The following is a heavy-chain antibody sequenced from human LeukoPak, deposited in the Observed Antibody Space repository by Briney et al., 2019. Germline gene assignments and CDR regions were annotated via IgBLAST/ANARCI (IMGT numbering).Heavy chain of an antibody. D-gene: IGHD2-2*02. J-gene: IGHJ5*02. CDR3: AGVVPAAIWVLSGWFDP. V-gene: IGHV1-46*01. CDR1: GYTFTSYY. CDR2: INPSGGSS. Sequence: ASVKVSCKASGYTFTSYYIHWVRQAPGQGLEWMGIINPSGGSSSYAQKFQGRVTITADESTSTAYMELSSLRPEDTAVYYCAGVVPAAIWVLSGWFDPWGQGTLVTVSS.